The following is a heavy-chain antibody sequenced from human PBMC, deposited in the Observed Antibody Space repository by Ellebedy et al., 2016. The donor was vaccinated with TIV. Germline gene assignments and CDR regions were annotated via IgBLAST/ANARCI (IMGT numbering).Heavy chain of an antibody. D-gene: IGHD6-19*01. Sequence: PGGSLRLSCKGSGYSFTNYWIGWVRQMPGKGLEWMGIIYPGDSDTRYSPSFQGQVTISADKSISTVYLQWSSLKASDTAMYYCARRVAVAGTNFDYWGQGTLVTVSS. CDR1: GYSFTNYW. CDR3: ARRVAVAGTNFDY. J-gene: IGHJ4*02. V-gene: IGHV5-51*01. CDR2: IYPGDSDT.